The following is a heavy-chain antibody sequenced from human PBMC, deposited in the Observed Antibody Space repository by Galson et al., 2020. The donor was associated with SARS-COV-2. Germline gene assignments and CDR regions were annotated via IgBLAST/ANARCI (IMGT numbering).Heavy chain of an antibody. CDR1: GFTVSSNY. CDR2: IYSGGST. J-gene: IGHJ6*02. CDR3: ARDLTMIVDPTYYYGMDV. V-gene: IGHV3-53*01. D-gene: IGHD3-22*01. Sequence: GGSLRLSCAASGFTVSSNYMSWVRQAPGQGLEWVSVIYSGGSTYYADSVKVRFTISRDNSKNTLYLQMNSLRAEDTAVYYCARDLTMIVDPTYYYGMDVWGQGTTVTVSS.